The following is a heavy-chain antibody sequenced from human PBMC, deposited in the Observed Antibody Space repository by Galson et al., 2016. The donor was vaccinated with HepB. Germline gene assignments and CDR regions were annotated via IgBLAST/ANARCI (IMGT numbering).Heavy chain of an antibody. V-gene: IGHV4-39*07. CDR1: GGSISSSSYY. D-gene: IGHD2-2*01. CDR2: IYYSGST. J-gene: IGHJ6*02. Sequence: ETLSLTCTVSGGSISSSSYYWGWIRQPPGKGLEWIGIIYYSGSTYYNPSLKSRVTISVDTSKNQFSLKLSSVTAADTAVYYCARGLWGSSTPIGYYYYGMGVWGQGTTVTVSS. CDR3: ARGLWGSSTPIGYYYYGMGV.